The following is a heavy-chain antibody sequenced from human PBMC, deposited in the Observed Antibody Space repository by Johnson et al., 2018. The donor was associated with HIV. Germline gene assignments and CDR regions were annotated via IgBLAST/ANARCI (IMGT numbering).Heavy chain of an antibody. D-gene: IGHD6-19*01. V-gene: IGHV3-48*04. CDR1: GFTFSSYW. Sequence: VQLVESGGGLVQPGGSLILSCAASGFTFSSYWMHWVRQAPGKGLVWVSRISSSSSTTYYADSVKGRFTISRDNAKNSLYLQMNSLRAEDTAVYYCARDQYSSDWVGGGDAFDIWGQGTMVTVSS. CDR3: ARDQYSSDWVGGGDAFDI. J-gene: IGHJ3*02. CDR2: ISSSSSTT.